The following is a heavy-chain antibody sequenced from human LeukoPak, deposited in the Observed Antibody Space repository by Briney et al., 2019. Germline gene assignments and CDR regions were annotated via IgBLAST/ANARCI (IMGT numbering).Heavy chain of an antibody. J-gene: IGHJ4*02. Sequence: GGSLRLSCAASGFTFSSYAMHWVRQAPGKGLEWVAVISYDGSNKYYADSVKGRFTISRDNAKNSLYLQMNSLRAEDTAVYYCARELIVGFLEWLIDYWGQGTLVTVSS. D-gene: IGHD3-3*02. CDR1: GFTFSSYA. CDR2: ISYDGSNK. CDR3: ARELIVGFLEWLIDY. V-gene: IGHV3-30-3*01.